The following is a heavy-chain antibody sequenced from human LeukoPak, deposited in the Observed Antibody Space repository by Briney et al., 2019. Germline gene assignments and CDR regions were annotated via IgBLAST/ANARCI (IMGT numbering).Heavy chain of an antibody. CDR1: GFTFSDYY. CDR3: AKDLDPGYTAMVCCWFDP. J-gene: IGHJ5*02. Sequence: GGSLRLSCEASGFTFSDYYINWIRQAPGKGLEWVAFIRYDGSNKYYADSVKGRFTISRDNSKNTLYLQMNSLRAEDTAVYYCAKDLDPGYTAMVCCWFDPWGQGTLVTVSS. CDR2: IRYDGSNK. D-gene: IGHD5-18*01. V-gene: IGHV3-30*02.